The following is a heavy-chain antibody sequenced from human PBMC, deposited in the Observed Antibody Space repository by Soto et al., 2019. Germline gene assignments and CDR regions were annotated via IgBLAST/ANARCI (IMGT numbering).Heavy chain of an antibody. J-gene: IGHJ2*01. CDR2: IYYSGST. CDR3: ARFNWDFDL. V-gene: IGHV4-59*08. CDR1: GGSISSYY. Sequence: QVQLQESGPGLVKPSETLSLTCTVSGGSISSYYWSWIRQPPGKGLEWIGYIYYSGSTNYNPSPKGLVTISVDTSKNQFSLKLSSESAADTAVYYCARFNWDFDLWGRGTLVTVSS.